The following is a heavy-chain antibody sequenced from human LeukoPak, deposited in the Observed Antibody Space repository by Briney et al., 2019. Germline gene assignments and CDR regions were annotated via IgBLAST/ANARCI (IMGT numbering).Heavy chain of an antibody. Sequence: GGSLRLSCAASGFTFSSYSMNWVRQAPGKGLEWVSSISSSSSYIYYADSVEGRFTISRDNAKNSLYLQMNSLRAEDTAVYYCARVRLRKYYFDYWGQGTLVTVSS. CDR2: ISSSSSYI. CDR1: GFTFSSYS. J-gene: IGHJ4*02. V-gene: IGHV3-21*01. D-gene: IGHD5/OR15-5a*01. CDR3: ARVRLRKYYFDY.